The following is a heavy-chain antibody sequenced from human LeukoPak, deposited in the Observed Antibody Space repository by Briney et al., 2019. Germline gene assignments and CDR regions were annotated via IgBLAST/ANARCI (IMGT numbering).Heavy chain of an antibody. CDR3: ARVGLRNFYYYGMDV. V-gene: IGHV4-59*01. D-gene: IGHD1-14*01. Sequence: KPSETLSLTCIVSGGSISSYYWSWIRQPPGKGLEWIGYIYYNGSTNYNPSLKSRVTISVDRSKSQFSLNLSSVTAADTAVYYCARVGLRNFYYYGMDVWGQGTTVTVSS. CDR1: GGSISSYY. J-gene: IGHJ6*02. CDR2: IYYNGST.